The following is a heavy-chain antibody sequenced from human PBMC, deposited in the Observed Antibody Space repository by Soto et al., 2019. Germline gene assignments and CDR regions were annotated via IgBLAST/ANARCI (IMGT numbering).Heavy chain of an antibody. J-gene: IGHJ6*03. V-gene: IGHV4-34*01. CDR1: GGSFSGYY. D-gene: IGHD2-21*02. CDR3: ARDRIRWRLHYYYYMDV. CDR2: INHSGST. Sequence: SETLSLTCAVYGGSFSGYYWSWIRQPPGKGLEWIGEINHSGSTNYNPSLKSRVTISVDTSKNQFSLKLSSVTAADTAVYYCARDRIRWRLHYYYYMDVWGKGTTVTVSS.